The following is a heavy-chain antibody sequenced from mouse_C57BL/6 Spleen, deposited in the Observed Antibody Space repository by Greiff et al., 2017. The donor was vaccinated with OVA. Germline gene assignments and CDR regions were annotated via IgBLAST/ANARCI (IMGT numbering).Heavy chain of an antibody. V-gene: IGHV1-22*01. D-gene: IGHD1-1*01. J-gene: IGHJ1*03. CDR1: GYTFTDYN. CDR2: INPNNGGT. CDR3: ARDGHYYGSSYGYFDV. Sequence: EVQLQESGPELVKPGASVKMSCKASGYTFTDYNMHWVKQSHGKSLEWIGYINPNNGGTSYNQKFKGKATLTVNKSSSTAYMELRSLTSEDSAVYYCARDGHYYGSSYGYFDVWGTGTTVTVSS.